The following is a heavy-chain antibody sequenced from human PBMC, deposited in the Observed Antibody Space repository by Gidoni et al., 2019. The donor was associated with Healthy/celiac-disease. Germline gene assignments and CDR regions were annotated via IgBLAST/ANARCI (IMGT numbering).Heavy chain of an antibody. V-gene: IGHV4-38-2*02. Sequence: QVQLQESGPVLVKPSETLSLTCTVSGYSISSGYYWGWIRQPPGKGLEWIGSIYDSGSTYYNPALKSRVTISVETSKNKFSLKLSSVTAEDTAVYYCARLSITMIVVDYWGQGALVTVSS. CDR1: GYSISSGYY. CDR3: ARLSITMIVVDY. D-gene: IGHD3-22*01. CDR2: IYDSGST. J-gene: IGHJ4*02.